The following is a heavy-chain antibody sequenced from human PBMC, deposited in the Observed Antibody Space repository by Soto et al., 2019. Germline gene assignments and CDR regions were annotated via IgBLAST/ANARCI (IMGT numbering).Heavy chain of an antibody. J-gene: IGHJ6*02. CDR2: IFHSGTT. D-gene: IGHD2-21*01. V-gene: IGHV4-38-2*02. Sequence: PSETLSLTCAVSGYSINSGYYWGWIRQPPGKGLEWIGSIFHSGTTYYNPSLKSRVTISVDTSKNQFSLTLDSVTASDTAVYYWARDTTYMVVPYYYYYGMDVWGQGTTVTVSS. CDR3: ARDTTYMVVPYYYYYGMDV. CDR1: GYSINSGYY.